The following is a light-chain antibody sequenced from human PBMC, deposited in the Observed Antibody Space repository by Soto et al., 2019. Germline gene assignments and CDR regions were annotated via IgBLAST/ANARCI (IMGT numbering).Light chain of an antibody. CDR1: SCDVGGYNY. J-gene: IGLJ1*01. V-gene: IGLV2-11*01. CDR3: CSYAGSYRV. Sequence: QSALTQPRSVSGSPGQSVTISCTGTSCDVGGYNYVSWYQQHPGKAPKLMIYDVSKRPSGVPDRFSGSKSGNTASLTISGLQAEDEAEYYCCSYAGSYRVFGTGTKVTVL. CDR2: DVS.